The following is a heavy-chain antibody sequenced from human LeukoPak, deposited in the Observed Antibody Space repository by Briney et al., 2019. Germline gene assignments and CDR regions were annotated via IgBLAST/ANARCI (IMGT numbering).Heavy chain of an antibody. CDR2: INHSGST. CDR3: ARDVSSTSPASGWFDP. J-gene: IGHJ5*02. V-gene: IGHV4-34*01. CDR1: GGSFSGYY. Sequence: SETLSLTCAVYGGSFSGYYWSWIRQPPGKGLEWIGEINHSGSTNYNPSLKSRVTISVDTSKNQSSLKLSSVTAADTAVYYCARDVSSTSPASGWFDPWGQGTLVTVSS. D-gene: IGHD2-2*01.